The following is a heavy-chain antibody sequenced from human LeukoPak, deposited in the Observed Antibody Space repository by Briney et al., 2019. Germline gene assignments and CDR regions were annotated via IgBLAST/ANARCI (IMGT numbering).Heavy chain of an antibody. Sequence: SETLSLTCAVSTGSISGYYWSWIRQPPGKGLEWIGFRYYSGASNYNPSLRGRVTTSVDRSKSQVSLKMTSVTAADTAVYYCARALSGSPAVFDSWGQGTLVSVSS. J-gene: IGHJ4*02. CDR3: ARALSGSPAVFDS. CDR2: RYYSGAS. D-gene: IGHD1-26*01. V-gene: IGHV4-59*08. CDR1: TGSISGYY.